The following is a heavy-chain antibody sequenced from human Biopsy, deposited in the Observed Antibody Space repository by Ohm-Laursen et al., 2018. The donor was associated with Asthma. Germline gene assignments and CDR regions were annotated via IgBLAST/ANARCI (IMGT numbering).Heavy chain of an antibody. V-gene: IGHV1-2*06. Sequence: GASVKVSCKASGYIFTDYHLHWVRQAPGQGLEWMGRITPESGGTTYAQKFQGRVTMTRDRSISTAYMELNRLRSDDTAVYYCAREGITGTTAWFDPWGQGTLVTVSS. CDR1: GYIFTDYH. CDR2: ITPESGGT. D-gene: IGHD1-7*01. J-gene: IGHJ5*02. CDR3: AREGITGTTAWFDP.